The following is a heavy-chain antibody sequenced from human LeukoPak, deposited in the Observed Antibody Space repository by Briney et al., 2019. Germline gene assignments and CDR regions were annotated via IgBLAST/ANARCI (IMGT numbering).Heavy chain of an antibody. V-gene: IGHV3-23*01. Sequence: GGFLRLSCAASGFTFSSYAMSWVRQAPGKGLEWVSAISGGGGSTYYADSVKGRFTISRDNSKNTLYLQMNSLRVEDTAVYYCAKRAAAGTYYYYYGMGVWGQGTTVTVSS. D-gene: IGHD6-13*01. CDR3: AKRAAAGTYYYYYGMGV. J-gene: IGHJ6*02. CDR2: ISGGGGST. CDR1: GFTFSSYA.